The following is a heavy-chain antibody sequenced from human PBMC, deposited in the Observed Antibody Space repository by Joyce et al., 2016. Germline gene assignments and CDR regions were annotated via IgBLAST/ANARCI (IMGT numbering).Heavy chain of an antibody. CDR3: ARGGTSSDHYFFYTLDV. Sequence: QVLLVQSGATVKRPGSSLRVSCKSSGGAFSNFTVNWVRQAPGQRLEWMGGISPFFGAAKYGEHFQGRVTLTADLTTRTAYMELSSLTSADTAVYYCARGGTSSDHYFFYTLDVWGPGTTVIVSS. V-gene: IGHV1-69*12. D-gene: IGHD1-14*01. CDR1: GGAFSNFT. CDR2: ISPFFGAA. J-gene: IGHJ6*02.